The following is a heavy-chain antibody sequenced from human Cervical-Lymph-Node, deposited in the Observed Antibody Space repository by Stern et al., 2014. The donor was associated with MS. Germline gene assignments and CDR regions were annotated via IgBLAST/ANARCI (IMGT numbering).Heavy chain of an antibody. CDR2: VYYGGTT. Sequence: QVQLQESGPGLVKPSETLSLTCTVSGASITSSSYYWGWIRQSPGKGLEXIGNVYYGGTTHYNPSLEIRLAISVDTIRNPFSLKLSSVTAADTAVYYCEAAPGRGDAFDFWGQGTMVTVSS. CDR1: GASITSSSYY. D-gene: IGHD6-13*01. CDR3: EAAPGRGDAFDF. V-gene: IGHV4-39*01. J-gene: IGHJ3*01.